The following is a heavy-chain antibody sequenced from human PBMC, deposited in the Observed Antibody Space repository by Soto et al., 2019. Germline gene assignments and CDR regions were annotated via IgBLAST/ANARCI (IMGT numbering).Heavy chain of an antibody. CDR3: ATISGQLAAP. CDR2: ISYDGSNK. J-gene: IGHJ5*02. CDR1: GFTFSSYA. V-gene: IGHV3-30-3*01. Sequence: QVQLVESGGGVVQPGRSLRLSCAASGFTFSSYAMHWVRQAPGKGLEWVAVISYDGSNKYYADSVKGRFTISRDNSKNTLYLQMNSLRAEDTAVYYCATISGQLAAPWGQGTLVTVSS. D-gene: IGHD6-6*01.